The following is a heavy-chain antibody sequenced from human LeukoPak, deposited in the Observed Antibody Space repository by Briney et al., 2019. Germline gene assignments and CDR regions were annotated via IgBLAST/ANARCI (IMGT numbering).Heavy chain of an antibody. J-gene: IGHJ5*02. Sequence: GASVNVSCKASGGTFSSYAISWVRQAPGQGLEWMGRIIPIFGTANYAQKFQGRVTITADESTSTAYMELSSLRSEDTAVYYCARGYCSGGSSMCNWFDPWGQGTLVTVSS. CDR2: IIPIFGTA. CDR3: ARGYCSGGSSMCNWFDP. D-gene: IGHD2-15*01. CDR1: GGTFSSYA. V-gene: IGHV1-69*13.